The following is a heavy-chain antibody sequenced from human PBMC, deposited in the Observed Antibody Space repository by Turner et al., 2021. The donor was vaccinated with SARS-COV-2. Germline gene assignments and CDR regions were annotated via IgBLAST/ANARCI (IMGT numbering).Heavy chain of an antibody. J-gene: IGHJ4*02. CDR3: ASYYYDSSGYYYAFDY. CDR1: GGSISSYY. CDR2: FYYSGST. D-gene: IGHD3-22*01. Sequence: QVQLQESGPGLGKPSETLSLTCTVSGGSISSYYWSWIRQPPGKGLEWIGYFYYSGSTNYNPSLKSRVTISVDTSKNQFSLKLSSVTAADTAVYYCASYYYDSSGYYYAFDYWGQGTLVTVSS. V-gene: IGHV4-59*01.